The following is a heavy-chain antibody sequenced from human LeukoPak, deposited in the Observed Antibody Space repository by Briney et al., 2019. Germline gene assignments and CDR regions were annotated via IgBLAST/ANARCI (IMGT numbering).Heavy chain of an antibody. J-gene: IGHJ4*02. CDR1: GFTFSYFW. D-gene: IGHD6-13*01. V-gene: IGHV3-48*02. Sequence: PGGSLRLSCAASGFTFSYFWMHWFRQTPGKGLEWVSYISSSSSTIYYADSVKGRFTISRDNAKNSLYLQMNSLRDEDTAVYYCARGHIAAAAPAYWGQGTLVTVSS. CDR2: ISSSSSTI. CDR3: ARGHIAAAAPAY.